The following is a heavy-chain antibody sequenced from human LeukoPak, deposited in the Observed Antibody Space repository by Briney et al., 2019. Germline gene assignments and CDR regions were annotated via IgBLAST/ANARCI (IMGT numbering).Heavy chain of an antibody. CDR2: IKEDGSEK. Sequence: GGSLRLSCAASGFTYSSYWMSWVRQAPGKGLEWVANIKEDGSEKYYVDSVKGRFTISRDNARNSLYLQMNSLRAEDTAVYYCARGVGGADYWGQGTLVTVSS. CDR1: GFTYSSYW. D-gene: IGHD2-21*01. J-gene: IGHJ4*02. CDR3: ARGVGGADY. V-gene: IGHV3-7*01.